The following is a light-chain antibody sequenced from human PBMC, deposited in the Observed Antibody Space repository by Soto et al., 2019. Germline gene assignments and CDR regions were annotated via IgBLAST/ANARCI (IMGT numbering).Light chain of an antibody. CDR1: SSDVGAYNF. CDR2: EVT. V-gene: IGLV2-8*01. Sequence: HSALTQPPSASGSPGQSVTISCTGTSSDVGAYNFVSWYQQHPGKAPKLIISEVTKRPSGVPDRFSGSKSGNTASLTVSGLQAEDEADYYCSSHAGSIPFYVFGTGTKVNVL. CDR3: SSHAGSIPFYV. J-gene: IGLJ1*01.